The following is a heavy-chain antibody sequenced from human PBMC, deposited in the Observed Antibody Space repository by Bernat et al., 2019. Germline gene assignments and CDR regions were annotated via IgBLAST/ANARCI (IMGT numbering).Heavy chain of an antibody. CDR2: ILYDGDNK. V-gene: IGHV3-30-3*01. CDR1: GFTFSSHK. CDR3: VREGNGLDV. J-gene: IGHJ3*01. Sequence: QVQLVESGGGVVQPGRSLRLSCAASGFTFSSHKMHWVRQAPGKGLEWVALILYDGDNKYYADSVKGRFTISRDNSKNTLDLQMNSLETEETAVYYCVREGNGLDVWGRGTMVTVSS.